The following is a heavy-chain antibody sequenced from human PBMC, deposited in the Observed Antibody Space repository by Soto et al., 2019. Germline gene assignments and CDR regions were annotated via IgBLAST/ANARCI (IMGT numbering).Heavy chain of an antibody. CDR1: GGSISSYY. V-gene: IGHV4-59*01. CDR2: IYYSGST. CDR3: ARTPGGSGWYYFDY. J-gene: IGHJ4*02. Sequence: SETLSLTCTVSGGSISSYYWSWIRQPPGKGLEWIGYIYYSGSTNYNPSLKSRVTISVDTSKNQFSLKLSSVTAADTAVYYCARTPGGSGWYYFDYWGQGTLVTVSS. D-gene: IGHD6-19*01.